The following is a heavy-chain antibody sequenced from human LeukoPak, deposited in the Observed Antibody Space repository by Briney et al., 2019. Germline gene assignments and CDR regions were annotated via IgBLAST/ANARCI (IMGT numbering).Heavy chain of an antibody. CDR3: AKGPGMATVKRYLDY. CDR1: SSGGYY. CDR2: LSWNSGSI. D-gene: IGHD5-24*01. J-gene: IGHJ4*02. V-gene: IGHV3-9*01. Sequence: SSGGYYWSWIRQPPGKGLEWVSGLSWNSGSIDYADSVKGRFTISRDNAKNSLYLQMNSLRAEDTALYYCAKGPGMATVKRYLDYWGQGTLVTASS.